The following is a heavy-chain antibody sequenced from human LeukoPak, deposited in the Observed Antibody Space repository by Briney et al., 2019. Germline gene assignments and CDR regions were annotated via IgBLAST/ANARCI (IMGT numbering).Heavy chain of an antibody. CDR1: GFTFSSYA. CDR3: ARLGIVGNWFDP. V-gene: IGHV3-23*01. D-gene: IGHD3-22*01. Sequence: GGSLRLSCAASGFTFSSYAMSWVRQAPGKGLEWVSGITDSGGSTFYADSVKGRFTISRDNSKNTLYLQMNSLRAEDTAVCYCARLGIVGNWFDPWGQGTLVTVSS. CDR2: ITDSGGST. J-gene: IGHJ5*02.